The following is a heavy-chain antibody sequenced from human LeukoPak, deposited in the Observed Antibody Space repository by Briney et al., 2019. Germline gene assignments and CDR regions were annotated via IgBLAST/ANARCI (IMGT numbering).Heavy chain of an antibody. CDR1: GFTFSSYA. Sequence: GGSLRLSCAASGFTFSSYAMSWVRQAPGKGLEWVSSISGRGGYTYYADSVKGRFTISRDNSKNTLYLQMNSLRAEDTAVYYCAKDLYSSNSMLRFDYWGQGTLVTVSS. CDR2: ISGRGGYT. D-gene: IGHD6-13*01. CDR3: AKDLYSSNSMLRFDY. V-gene: IGHV3-23*01. J-gene: IGHJ4*02.